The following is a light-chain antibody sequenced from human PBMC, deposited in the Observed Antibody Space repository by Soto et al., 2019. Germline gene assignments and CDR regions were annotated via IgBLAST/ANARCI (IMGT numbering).Light chain of an antibody. J-gene: IGKJ2*01. CDR1: QSIRNY. V-gene: IGKV1-39*01. CDR2: AAS. Sequence: DIPMTQSPSSLSASVGDRVTITCRTSQSIRNYLNWYHQKPGKAPKLLIYAASSLQSGVPSRFSGSASGTDFTLTIISLQPEDFATYYCQQSYSTPPTFGQGTKLEIK. CDR3: QQSYSTPPT.